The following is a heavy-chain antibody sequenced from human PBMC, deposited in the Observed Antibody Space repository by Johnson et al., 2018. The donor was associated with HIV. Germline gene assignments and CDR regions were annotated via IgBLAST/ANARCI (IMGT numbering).Heavy chain of an antibody. J-gene: IGHJ3*02. D-gene: IGHD1-26*01. CDR2: IYSGGST. V-gene: IGHV3-53*01. CDR3: ARDLMVGPTRTGSFDI. Sequence: EVQLVESGGGLIQPGGSLRLSCAASGFTVSSNYMSWVRQAPGKGLEWVSVIYSGGSTYYADSVKGRFTISRDNSKNTLYLQMNSLRAEDTAVYYCARDLMVGPTRTGSFDIWGQGTMVTVSS. CDR1: GFTVSSNY.